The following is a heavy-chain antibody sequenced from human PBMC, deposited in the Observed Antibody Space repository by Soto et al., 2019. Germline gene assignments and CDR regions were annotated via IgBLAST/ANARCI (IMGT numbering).Heavy chain of an antibody. D-gene: IGHD6-13*01. CDR2: IFSNDEK. J-gene: IGHJ4*02. CDR3: ARKGHSSSWYNY. CDR1: GFSLSNARMG. V-gene: IGHV2-26*01. Sequence: QVTLKESGPVLVKPTETLTLTCTVSGFSLSNARMGVSWIRQPPGKALEWLAHIFSNDEKSYSTSLKSRLTIYKDTSKSQVVLTMTNMDPVDTATYYCARKGHSSSWYNYWGQGTLVTVSS.